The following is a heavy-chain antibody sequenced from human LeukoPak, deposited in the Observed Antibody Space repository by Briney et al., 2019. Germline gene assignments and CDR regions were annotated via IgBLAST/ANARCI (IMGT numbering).Heavy chain of an antibody. CDR2: ITSRGTYI. CDR3: ARVLLGATTINYYYYYMDV. Sequence: GGSLRLSCAASGFTFSSYSMNWVRQAPGKGLEWVSSITSRGTYINYADSAKGRFTISRDNAKNSLYLQMNSLRAEDTAVYYCARVLLGATTINYYYYYMDVWGKGTTVTVSS. D-gene: IGHD1-26*01. CDR1: GFTFSSYS. V-gene: IGHV3-21*01. J-gene: IGHJ6*03.